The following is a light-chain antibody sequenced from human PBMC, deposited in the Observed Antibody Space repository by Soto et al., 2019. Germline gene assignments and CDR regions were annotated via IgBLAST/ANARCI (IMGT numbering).Light chain of an antibody. CDR1: QSVSSK. Sequence: EIVMTQSPATLSFSPGEVATLSCRASQSVSSKLAWYQQKRGQVPRLLIYGTSSRATGIPARISGSGSETEFTLTISSLQSEDFALYYCQQRSNWPITFGQGTRLEIK. V-gene: IGKV3-15*01. CDR3: QQRSNWPIT. CDR2: GTS. J-gene: IGKJ5*01.